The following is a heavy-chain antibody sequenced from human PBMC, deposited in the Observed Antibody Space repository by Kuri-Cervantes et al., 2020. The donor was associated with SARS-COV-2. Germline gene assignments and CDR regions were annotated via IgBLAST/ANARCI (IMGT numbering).Heavy chain of an antibody. Sequence: GESLKISCSASGFNYLNYAIHWVRQAPGTGLEWVAVVSYNGTNKYYADSVKGRFTISRDNSRNIVYLQMNSLRPEDTALYYCTREAVAGPTHYYYYYMDVWGKGTTVTVSS. J-gene: IGHJ6*03. CDR3: TREAVAGPTHYYYYYMDV. D-gene: IGHD6-19*01. CDR1: GFNYLNYA. V-gene: IGHV3-30-3*01. CDR2: VSYNGTNK.